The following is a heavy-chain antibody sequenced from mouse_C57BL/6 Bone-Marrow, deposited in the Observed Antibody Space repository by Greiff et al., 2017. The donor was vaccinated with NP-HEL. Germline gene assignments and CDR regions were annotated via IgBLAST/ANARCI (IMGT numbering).Heavy chain of an antibody. V-gene: IGHV1-69*01. Sequence: QVQLQQPGAELVMPGASVKLSCKASGYTFTSYWMHWVKQRPGQGLEWIGEIDPSDSYTNYNQKFKGKSTLTVDKSSSTAYMQLSSLTSEDSAVYYCARERYYGAFAYWGQGTLVTVSA. CDR1: GYTFTSYW. J-gene: IGHJ3*01. CDR3: ARERYYGAFAY. D-gene: IGHD2-1*01. CDR2: IDPSDSYT.